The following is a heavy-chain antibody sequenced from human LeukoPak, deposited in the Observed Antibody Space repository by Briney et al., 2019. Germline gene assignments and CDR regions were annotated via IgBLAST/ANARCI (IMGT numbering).Heavy chain of an antibody. CDR3: AKGYGYFDL. CDR2: INSDGSSI. J-gene: IGHJ2*01. Sequence: PGGSLRLSCAASGFTFSNDWMHWVRQAPGKGLVWVSRINSDGSSISYADSVKGRFTISRDNAKNTLYLQMNSLRTEDTAVYHCAKGYGYFDLWGRGTLVTVSS. V-gene: IGHV3-74*01. CDR1: GFTFSNDW.